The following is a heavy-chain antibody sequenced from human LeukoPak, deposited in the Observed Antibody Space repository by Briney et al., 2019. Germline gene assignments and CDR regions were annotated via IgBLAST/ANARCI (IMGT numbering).Heavy chain of an antibody. CDR3: TRDTKRTSEYYDYVWGSYSIVGYFQH. D-gene: IGHD3-16*01. V-gene: IGHV3-49*04. Sequence: GGSLRLSCAASGFTFSSYSMNWVRQAPGKGLEWVGFIRSKAYGGTTEYAASVKGRFTISRDDSKSIAYLQMNSLKTEDTAVYYCTRDTKRTSEYYDYVWGSYSIVGYFQHWGQGALVTVSS. CDR2: IRSKAYGGTT. CDR1: GFTFSSYS. J-gene: IGHJ1*01.